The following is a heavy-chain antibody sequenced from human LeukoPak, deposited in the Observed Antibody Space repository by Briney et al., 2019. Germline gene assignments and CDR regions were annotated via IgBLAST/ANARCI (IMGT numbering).Heavy chain of an antibody. CDR2: IYYSGNT. D-gene: IGHD3-9*01. Sequence: SETLSLTCTVSGGSINSYYWSWIRQPPGKGLEWIGYIYYSGNTNYNPSLKSRVTISVDTSKNQFSLKLSSVTAADTAVYYCARRRFDWYFDSWGQGTLVTVSS. V-gene: IGHV4-59*01. J-gene: IGHJ4*02. CDR1: GGSINSYY. CDR3: ARRRFDWYFDS.